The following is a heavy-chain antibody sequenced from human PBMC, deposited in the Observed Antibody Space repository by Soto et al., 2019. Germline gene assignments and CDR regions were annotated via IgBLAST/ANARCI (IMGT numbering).Heavy chain of an antibody. D-gene: IGHD3-16*02. CDR2: INPSGGST. CDR1: GYTFTNYY. Sequence: QVQLVQSGAEVKKPGASVKVSCKASGYTFTNYYINWVRQAPGQGLEWMGIINPSGGSTKYAQKFQSRVTMTRDTSTSAVYMEMSSLTSEDTAVYYCARSGFISSAFDIWGQGTMVTVSS. J-gene: IGHJ3*02. V-gene: IGHV1-46*01. CDR3: ARSGFISSAFDI.